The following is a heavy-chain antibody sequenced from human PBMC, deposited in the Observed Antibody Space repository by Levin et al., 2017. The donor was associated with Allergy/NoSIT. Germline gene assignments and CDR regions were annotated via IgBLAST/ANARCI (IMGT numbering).Heavy chain of an antibody. D-gene: IGHD6-6*01. J-gene: IGHJ1*01. CDR2: ISYDGSNK. CDR1: GFTFSSYA. Sequence: GGSLRLSCAASGFTFSSYAMHWVRQAPGKGLEWVAVISYDGSNKYYADSVKGRFTISRDNSKNTLYLQMNSLRAEDTAVYYCAREGSSSSSYFQHWGQGTLVTVSS. CDR3: AREGSSSSSYFQH. V-gene: IGHV3-30-3*01.